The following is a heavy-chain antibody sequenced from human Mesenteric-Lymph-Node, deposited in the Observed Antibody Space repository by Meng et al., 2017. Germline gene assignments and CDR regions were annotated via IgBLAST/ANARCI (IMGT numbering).Heavy chain of an antibody. D-gene: IGHD3-22*01. Sequence: VQWGRAGGGCVRPGGSLTPAWAASGFTYIDDYMVGIRQAPGKGLDWVSYISSSGSTIYYADSVKGRFTISRDNDKNSLYLQMNSLRAEDTAVYHCAGMIVGDAFDIWGQGTMVTVSS. CDR2: ISSSGSTI. V-gene: IGHV3-11*01. CDR3: AGMIVGDAFDI. CDR1: GFTYIDDY. J-gene: IGHJ3*02.